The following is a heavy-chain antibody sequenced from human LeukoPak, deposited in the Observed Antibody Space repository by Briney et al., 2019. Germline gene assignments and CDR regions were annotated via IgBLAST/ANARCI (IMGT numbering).Heavy chain of an antibody. CDR2: FDPEDGET. D-gene: IGHD1-26*01. CDR1: GYTLTELS. V-gene: IGHV1-24*01. CDR3: ARDWDSGSYYGQQPGY. Sequence: GASVTVSCTVSGYTLTELSMHWVRQAPGKGLEWMGVFDPEDGETIYAQKFQGRVTITEDTSTDTAYMDLSSLRAEDTAVYYCARDWDSGSYYGQQPGYWGQGTLVTVSS. J-gene: IGHJ4*02.